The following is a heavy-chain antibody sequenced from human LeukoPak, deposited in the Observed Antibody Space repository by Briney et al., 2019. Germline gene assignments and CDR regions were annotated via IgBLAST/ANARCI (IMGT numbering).Heavy chain of an antibody. CDR1: GFTFSSYE. V-gene: IGHV3-48*03. CDR2: ISSSGSTI. CDR3: ARTLVVVAATQSS. D-gene: IGHD2-15*01. Sequence: GGSLRLSCAVSGFTFSSYEMNWVRQAPGKGLEWVSYISSSGSTIYYADSVKGRFTISRDNAKNSLYLQMNSLRAVDTAVYYCARTLVVVAATQSSWGQGTLVTVSS. J-gene: IGHJ5*02.